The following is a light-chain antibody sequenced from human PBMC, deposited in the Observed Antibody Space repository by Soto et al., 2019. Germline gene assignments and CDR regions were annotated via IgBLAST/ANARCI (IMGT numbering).Light chain of an antibody. CDR2: DTS. Sequence: DIQMTQSPSSLSASVGDRVTITCQASQDISNYLNWYQQKPGKAPKLLIYDTSNLETGVPSRFSGSGSGTDFTFTISSLQPEYIATYYCPQYDNLPLTFGGGTKVDIK. CDR1: QDISNY. V-gene: IGKV1-33*01. CDR3: PQYDNLPLT. J-gene: IGKJ4*01.